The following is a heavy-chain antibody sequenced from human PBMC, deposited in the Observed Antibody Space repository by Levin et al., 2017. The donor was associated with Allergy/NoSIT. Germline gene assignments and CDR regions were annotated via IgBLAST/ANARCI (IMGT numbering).Heavy chain of an antibody. V-gene: IGHV3-11*01. CDR1: GFTFSDYY. CDR2: ISSSGSTI. J-gene: IGHJ6*02. D-gene: IGHD3-3*01. Sequence: GGSLRLSCAASGFTFSDYYMSLIRQAPGKGLEWVSYISSSGSTIYYADSVKGRFTISRDNAKNSLYLQMNSLRAEDTAVYYCARATLRFLEWLAYGMDVWGQGTTVTVSS. CDR3: ARATLRFLEWLAYGMDV.